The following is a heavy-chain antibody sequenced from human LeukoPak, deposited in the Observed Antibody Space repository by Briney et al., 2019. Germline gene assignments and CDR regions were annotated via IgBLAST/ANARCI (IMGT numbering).Heavy chain of an antibody. CDR2: ISSSGSTI. D-gene: IGHD3-10*02. J-gene: IGHJ6*04. CDR3: AELGITMIGGV. Sequence: GGSLRLSCAASGFTFSSYEMNWVRQAPGKGLEWVSYISSSGSTIYYADSVKGRFTISRDNAKNSLYLQMNSLRAEDTAVYYCAELGITMIGGVWGKRTTVTISS. CDR1: GFTFSSYE. V-gene: IGHV3-48*03.